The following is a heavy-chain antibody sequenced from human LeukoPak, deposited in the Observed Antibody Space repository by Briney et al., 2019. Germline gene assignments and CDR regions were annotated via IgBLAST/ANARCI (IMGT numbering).Heavy chain of an antibody. Sequence: SETLSLTCTVSGGSISSGDYYWSWIRQPPGKGLEWIGCIYYSGSTYYNPSLKSRVTISVDTSKNQFSLKLSSVTAADTAVYYCARDLLNEGNHLDYWGQGTLVTVSS. CDR1: GGSISSGDYY. CDR3: ARDLLNEGNHLDY. CDR2: IYYSGST. V-gene: IGHV4-30-4*01. D-gene: IGHD4-23*01. J-gene: IGHJ4*02.